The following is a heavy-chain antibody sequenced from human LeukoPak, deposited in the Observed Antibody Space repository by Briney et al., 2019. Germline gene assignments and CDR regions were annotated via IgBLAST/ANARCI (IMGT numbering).Heavy chain of an antibody. CDR2: IIPIFGTA. V-gene: IGHV1-69*13. CDR1: GGTFSSYA. J-gene: IGHJ4*02. Sequence: VKVSCKASGGTFSSYAISLVRQAPGQGLEWMGRIIPIFGTANYAQKFQGRVTITTDESTSTAYMELSSLRSEDTAVYYCARDPSWYFDYWGQGTLVTVSS. CDR3: ARDPSWYFDY.